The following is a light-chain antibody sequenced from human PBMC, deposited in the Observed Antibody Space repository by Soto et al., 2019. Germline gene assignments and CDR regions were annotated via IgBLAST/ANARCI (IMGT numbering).Light chain of an antibody. Sequence: QSVLAQPASLSRSPVQSITISCTGTSSDIGAYDYVSSFPQQPGKAPKLMISEVNNRPSGLSNRFSGSKSGNTAYLTISGLQVVDEAEYSCVSFTTSSTHVFGTGTKVTVL. J-gene: IGLJ1*01. CDR3: VSFTTSSTHV. CDR2: EVN. V-gene: IGLV2-14*01. CDR1: SSDIGAYDY.